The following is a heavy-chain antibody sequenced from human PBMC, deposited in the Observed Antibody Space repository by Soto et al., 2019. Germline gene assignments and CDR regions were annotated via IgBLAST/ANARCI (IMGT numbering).Heavy chain of an antibody. V-gene: IGHV2-5*02. CDR2: VYWDDDI. Sequence: QIPLKESGPTLVKPTQILTLTCTFSGFSLSTRGVGVGWIRQPPGKALEWIALVYWDDDIWYSPSLKSRLTTTKDNYNNQVVLTMPTMDPVDTATYYCSHRPDGYKYYFNYWGQGTLVTVSS. D-gene: IGHD5-12*01. CDR1: GFSLSTRGVG. J-gene: IGHJ4*02. CDR3: SHRPDGYKYYFNY.